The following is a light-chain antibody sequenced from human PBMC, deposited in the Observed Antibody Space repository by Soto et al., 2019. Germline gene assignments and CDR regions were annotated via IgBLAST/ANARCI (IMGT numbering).Light chain of an antibody. Sequence: QTVVTQEPSFSVSPGGTVTLTCGLTSGSFSTTYYPSWYQQTPGQAPRTLIYSTNIRSSGVPDRFSGSILGNKAALTITGAQADDESAYHCMLYMGGGLVVFGGGTQLTV. J-gene: IGLJ2*01. CDR1: SGSFSTTYY. CDR3: MLYMGGGLVV. V-gene: IGLV8-61*01. CDR2: STN.